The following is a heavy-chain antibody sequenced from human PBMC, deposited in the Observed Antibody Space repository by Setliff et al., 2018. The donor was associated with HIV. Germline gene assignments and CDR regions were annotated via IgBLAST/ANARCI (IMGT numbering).Heavy chain of an antibody. D-gene: IGHD2-8*01. CDR3: ATKLYCTNGVCLYAFDI. J-gene: IGHJ3*02. CDR2: INPSGGRS. Sequence: ASVKVSCKASGYTFTSYYMNWVRQAPGQGLEWMGIINPSGGRSTYAQKFQGRVAMTRDTSTSTVYMELSSLRSEDTAVYYCATKLYCTNGVCLYAFDIWGQGTMVTVSS. CDR1: GYTFTSYY. V-gene: IGHV1-46*01.